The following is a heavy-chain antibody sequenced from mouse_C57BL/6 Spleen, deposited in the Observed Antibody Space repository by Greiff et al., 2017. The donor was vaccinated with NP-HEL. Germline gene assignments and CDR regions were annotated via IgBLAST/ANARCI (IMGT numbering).Heavy chain of an antibody. V-gene: IGHV5-9*01. J-gene: IGHJ1*03. CDR1: GFTFSSYT. CDR3: ARENYYGRKYFDV. Sequence: EVMLVESGGGLVKPGGSLKLSCAASGFTFSSYTMSWVRQTPEKRLEWVATISGGGGNTYYPDSVKGRFTISRDNAKNTLYLQMSSLRSEDTALYYCARENYYGRKYFDVWGTGTTVTVSS. CDR2: ISGGGGNT. D-gene: IGHD1-1*01.